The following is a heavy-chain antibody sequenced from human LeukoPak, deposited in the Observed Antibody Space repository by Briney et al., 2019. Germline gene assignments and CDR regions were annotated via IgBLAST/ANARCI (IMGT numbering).Heavy chain of an antibody. V-gene: IGHV1-18*01. CDR1: GYTFTSYG. Sequence: ASVKVSCKASGYTFTSYGISWVRQAPGQGLEWMGWISAYNGNTNYAQKLQGRVTMTTDTSTSTAYMELRSLRSEDTAVYYCARGQAAAGKIDAFDIWGQGTLVTVSS. J-gene: IGHJ4*02. CDR2: ISAYNGNT. D-gene: IGHD6-13*01. CDR3: ARGQAAAGKIDAFDI.